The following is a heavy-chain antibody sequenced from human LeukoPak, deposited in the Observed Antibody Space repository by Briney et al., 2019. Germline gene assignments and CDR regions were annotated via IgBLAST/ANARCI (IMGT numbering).Heavy chain of an antibody. CDR2: INPSGGST. CDR3: ASDWGSYSFDY. CDR1: GYTFTSYY. D-gene: IGHD1-26*01. J-gene: IGHJ4*02. V-gene: IGHV1-46*01. Sequence: RASVKVSCKASGYTFTSYYMHWVRQPPGQRLDGVGIINPSGGSTSYAEKFQGRVTITRDTSTSTVYMELSSLRSEDTAVYYCASDWGSYSFDYWGQGTLVTVSS.